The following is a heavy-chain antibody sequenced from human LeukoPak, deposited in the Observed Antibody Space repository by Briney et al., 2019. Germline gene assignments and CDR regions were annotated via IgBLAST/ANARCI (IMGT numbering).Heavy chain of an antibody. CDR1: GGSLSSYY. CDR3: ARDDYYDSSGYYHDAFDI. V-gene: IGHV4-4*07. D-gene: IGHD3-22*01. J-gene: IGHJ3*02. Sequence: PSETLSLTCTVSGGSLSSYYWSWIRQPAGKGLEWIGRIYTSGSTNYNPSLKSRVTMSVDTSKNQFSLKLSSVTAADTAVYYCARDDYYDSSGYYHDAFDIWGQGTMVTVSS. CDR2: IYTSGST.